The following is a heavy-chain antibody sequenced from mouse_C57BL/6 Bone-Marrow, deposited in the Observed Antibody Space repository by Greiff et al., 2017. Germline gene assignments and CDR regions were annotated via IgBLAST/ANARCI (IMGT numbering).Heavy chain of an antibody. Sequence: EVKLVESGGGLVKPGGSLKLSCAASGFTFSSYAMSWVRPTPEKRLEWVATISDGGSYTYYPDNVKGRFTISRDNAKNNLYLQMSHLKSEDTAMYYCARDDDYDGAYWGQGTLVTVSA. CDR3: ARDDDYDGAY. CDR1: GFTFSSYA. V-gene: IGHV5-4*01. D-gene: IGHD2-4*01. J-gene: IGHJ3*01. CDR2: ISDGGSYT.